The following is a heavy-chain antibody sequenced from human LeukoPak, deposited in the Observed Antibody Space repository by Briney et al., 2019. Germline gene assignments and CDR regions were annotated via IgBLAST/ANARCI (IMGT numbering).Heavy chain of an antibody. Sequence: SETLSLTCSVSGDSISSYYWSWIRQPAGKGLEWIGRISPSGSTTYNPSLKSRLTMSLDTSKKQFSLKLTSVTAADAAVYYCATQSLAGNTLCYHYWGQGTLVTVPS. CDR3: ATQSLAGNTLCYHY. CDR1: GDSISSYY. CDR2: ISPSGST. J-gene: IGHJ4*02. V-gene: IGHV4-4*07. D-gene: IGHD4-23*01.